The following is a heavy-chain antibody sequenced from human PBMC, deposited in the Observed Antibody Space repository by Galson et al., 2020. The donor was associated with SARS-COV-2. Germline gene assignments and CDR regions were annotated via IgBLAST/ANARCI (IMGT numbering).Heavy chain of an antibody. CDR3: ASARTVTTTSDAFDI. CDR1: GGSIRSGAYS. CDR2: IYHSGST. J-gene: IGHJ3*02. D-gene: IGHD4-17*01. V-gene: IGHV4-30-2*01. Sequence: SETLSLTCAVSGGSIRSGAYSWSWIRQPPGKGLEWIGYIYHSGSTYYNPSLKSRVTISVDRSKNQFSLKLSSVTAADTAVYYCASARTVTTTSDAFDIWGQGTMVTVSS.